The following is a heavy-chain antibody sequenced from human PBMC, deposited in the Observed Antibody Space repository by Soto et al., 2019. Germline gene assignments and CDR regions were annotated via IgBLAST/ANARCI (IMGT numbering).Heavy chain of an antibody. Sequence: QVQLVQSGAEVKRPGSSVKVSCTASGGTFSSFAISWVRQAPGQGLEWMGGFIPLFQTTNYAQRFQGRVTITADESTSTAYMELSSLRSEDTAVYYCARVESTYYDSSGYYWFDPWGQGTLVTVSS. V-gene: IGHV1-69*01. D-gene: IGHD3-22*01. J-gene: IGHJ5*02. CDR3: ARVESTYYDSSGYYWFDP. CDR2: FIPLFQTT. CDR1: GGTFSSFA.